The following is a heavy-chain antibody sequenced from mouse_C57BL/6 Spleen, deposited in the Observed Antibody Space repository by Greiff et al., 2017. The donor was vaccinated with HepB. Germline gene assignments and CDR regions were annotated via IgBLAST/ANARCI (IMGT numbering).Heavy chain of an antibody. D-gene: IGHD2-12*01. CDR1: GFTFSDYG. Sequence: EVKLMESGGGLVKPGGSLKLSCAASGFTFSDYGMHWVRQSPEKGLEWVAYISSGSSTIYYADTVKGRFTISRDNAKNTLFLQMTSLRSEDTAMYYCARSYSHSFDYWGQGTTLTVSS. CDR2: ISSGSSTI. V-gene: IGHV5-17*01. J-gene: IGHJ2*01. CDR3: ARSYSHSFDY.